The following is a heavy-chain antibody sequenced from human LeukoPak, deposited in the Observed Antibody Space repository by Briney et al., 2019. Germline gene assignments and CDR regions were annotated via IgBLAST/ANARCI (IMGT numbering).Heavy chain of an antibody. D-gene: IGHD1-26*01. CDR2: MYYSGST. Sequence: SETPSLTCTVSGGSVSSTRHYWGWIRQPPGKGLEWIGNMYYSGSTYYNPFLRSRVTTSVDTTKNQFSLKLGSVTAADTAVYYCARLLKYSGSYYCDFWGQGTLVTVSS. CDR1: GGSVSSTRHY. V-gene: IGHV4-39*01. CDR3: ARLLKYSGSYYCDF. J-gene: IGHJ4*02.